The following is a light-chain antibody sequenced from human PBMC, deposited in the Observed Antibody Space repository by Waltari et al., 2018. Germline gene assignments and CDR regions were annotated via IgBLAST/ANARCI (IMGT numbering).Light chain of an antibody. CDR3: SSYAGSNNVV. CDR2: AVS. CDR1: SRYVGGYNY. V-gene: IGLV2-8*01. Sequence: QSALTQPPSASGSPGQSVTIPCTGTSRYVGGYNYVSWYQQHPGKAPKLLIYAVSKRPSGVPDRFSGSKSGNTASLTVSGLQAEDEADYYCSSYAGSNNVVFGGGTKLTVL. J-gene: IGLJ2*01.